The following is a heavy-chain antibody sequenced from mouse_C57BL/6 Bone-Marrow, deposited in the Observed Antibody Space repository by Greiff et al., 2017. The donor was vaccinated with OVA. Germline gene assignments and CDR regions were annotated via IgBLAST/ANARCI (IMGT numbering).Heavy chain of an antibody. D-gene: IGHD2-1*01. CDR1: GFTFSSYG. CDR2: ISSGGSYT. V-gene: IGHV5-6*02. J-gene: IGHJ4*01. CDR3: ASLLFYYAMDY. Sequence: EVMLVESGGDLVKPGGSLKLSCAASGFTFSSYGMSWVRQTPDKRLEWVATISSGGSYTYYPDSVKGRFTISRDNAKNTLYLQMSSLKSEDTAMYYCASLLFYYAMDYWGQGTSVTVSS.